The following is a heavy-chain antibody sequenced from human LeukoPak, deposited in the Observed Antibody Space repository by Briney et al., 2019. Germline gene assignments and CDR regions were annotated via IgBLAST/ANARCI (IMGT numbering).Heavy chain of an antibody. Sequence: ASETLSLTCTVSGGSISSYYWSWIRQPPGKGLEWIGEINHSGSTNYNPSLKSRVTISVDTSKNQFSLKLSSVTAADTAVYYCASRRSYVWGSYRFDYWGQGTLVTVSS. D-gene: IGHD3-16*02. CDR2: INHSGST. V-gene: IGHV4-34*01. J-gene: IGHJ4*02. CDR1: GGSISSYY. CDR3: ASRRSYVWGSYRFDY.